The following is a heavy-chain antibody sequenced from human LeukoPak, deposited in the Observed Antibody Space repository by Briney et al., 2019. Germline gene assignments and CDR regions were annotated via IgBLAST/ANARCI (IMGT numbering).Heavy chain of an antibody. CDR1: GFTFSSYA. CDR2: VSGNGGRT. Sequence: GGSLRLSCAASGFTFSSYAMNWVRQVPGKGLEWVSGVSGNGGRTDYADSVKGRFAISRDNSKNSLLLQMNSLRAEDTAIYYCAKGLSGHYDILTGNDYGGQGTLVTVSS. CDR3: AKGLSGHYDILTGNDY. V-gene: IGHV3-23*01. D-gene: IGHD3-9*01. J-gene: IGHJ4*02.